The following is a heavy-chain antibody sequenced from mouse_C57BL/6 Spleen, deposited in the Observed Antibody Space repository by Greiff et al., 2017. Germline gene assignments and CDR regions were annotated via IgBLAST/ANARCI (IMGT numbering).Heavy chain of an antibody. CDR3: ARHGGSNYP. V-gene: IGHV5-6*02. CDR1: GFTFSSYG. D-gene: IGHD2-5*01. J-gene: IGHJ3*01. Sequence: DVMLVESGGDLVKPGGSLKLSCAASGFTFSSYGMSWVRQTPDKRLEWVATISSGGSYTYYPDSVKGRFTISRDNAKNTLYLQMSSLKSEDTAMYYCARHGGSNYPWGQGTLVTVSA. CDR2: ISSGGSYT.